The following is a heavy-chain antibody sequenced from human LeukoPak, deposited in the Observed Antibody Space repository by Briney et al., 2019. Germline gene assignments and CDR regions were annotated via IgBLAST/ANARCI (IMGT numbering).Heavy chain of an antibody. CDR3: ARDCSSTSCYENYYYGMDV. CDR1: GGSISSYY. V-gene: IGHV4-59*01. Sequence: KASETLSLTCTVSGGSISSYYWSWIRQPPGKGLEWIGYIYYSGSTNYNPSLKSRVTISVDTSKNQFSLKLSSVTAADTAVYYCARDCSSTSCYENYYYGMDVWGQGTTVTVSS. D-gene: IGHD2-2*01. J-gene: IGHJ6*02. CDR2: IYYSGST.